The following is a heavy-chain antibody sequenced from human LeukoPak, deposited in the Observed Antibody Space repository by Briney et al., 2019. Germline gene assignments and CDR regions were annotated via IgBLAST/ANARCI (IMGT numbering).Heavy chain of an antibody. CDR2: IYTSGST. J-gene: IGHJ4*02. CDR3: ASAMVRGVGAFDY. CDR1: GGSISSYY. V-gene: IGHV4-4*07. D-gene: IGHD3-10*01. Sequence: PSETLSLTCTVSGGSISSYYWNWIRQPAGKGLDWIGRIYTSGSTNYNPSLKSRVTISVDTSKNQFSLKLSSVTAADTAVYYCASAMVRGVGAFDYWGQGTLVTVSS.